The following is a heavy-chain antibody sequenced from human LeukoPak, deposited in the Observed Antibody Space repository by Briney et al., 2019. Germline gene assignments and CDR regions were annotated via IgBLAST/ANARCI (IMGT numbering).Heavy chain of an antibody. Sequence: ASVKVSCKASGYTFTGYYMHWVRQAPGQGLERMGWINPNSGGTNYAQKFQGRVTMTGDTSISTAYMELSRLRSDDTAVYYCASGIRGVIIKLYYFDYWGQGTLVTVSS. CDR3: ASGIRGVIIKLYYFDY. V-gene: IGHV1-2*02. CDR2: INPNSGGT. CDR1: GYTFTGYY. D-gene: IGHD3-10*01. J-gene: IGHJ4*02.